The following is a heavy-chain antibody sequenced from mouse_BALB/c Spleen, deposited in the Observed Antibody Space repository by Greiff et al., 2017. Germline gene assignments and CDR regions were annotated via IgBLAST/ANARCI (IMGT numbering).Heavy chain of an antibody. CDR3: ARDYYGSSYVSYYFDY. Sequence: QVQLQQSGAELVRPGVSVKISCKGSGYTFTDYAMHWVKQSHAKSLEWIGVISTYYGDASYNQKFKGKATMTVDKSSSTAYMELARLTSEDSAIYYCARDYYGSSYVSYYFDYWGQGTTLTVSS. CDR2: ISTYYGDA. V-gene: IGHV1S137*01. CDR1: GYTFTDYA. D-gene: IGHD1-1*01. J-gene: IGHJ2*01.